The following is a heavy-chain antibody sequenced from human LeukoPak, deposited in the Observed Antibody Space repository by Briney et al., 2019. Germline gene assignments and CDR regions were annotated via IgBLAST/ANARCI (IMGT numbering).Heavy chain of an antibody. V-gene: IGHV3-21*01. CDR2: ISSSSSYI. Sequence: GGSLRLSCAASGFTFSSYSMNWVRQAPGKGLEWVSSISSSSSYIYYADSVKGRFTISRDNAKNSLYLQMNSLRAEDTAVYYCARGPNRNVDTAMVAWGQGTLVTVSS. CDR1: GFTFSSYS. D-gene: IGHD5-18*01. CDR3: ARGPNRNVDTAMVA. J-gene: IGHJ5*02.